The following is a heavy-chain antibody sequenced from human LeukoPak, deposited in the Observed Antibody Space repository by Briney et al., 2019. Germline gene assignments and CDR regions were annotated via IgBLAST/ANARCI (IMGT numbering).Heavy chain of an antibody. CDR3: AKAFGSTTVTTSYYYYMDV. CDR1: GFTFSSDG. CDR2: IWYDGSNK. Sequence: GGSLRLSCAASGFTFSSDGMHWVRQAPGKGLEWVAVIWYDGSNKYYADSVKGRFTISRDNSKNTLYLQMNSLRAEDTAVYYCAKAFGSTTVTTSYYYYMDVWGKGTTVTVSS. V-gene: IGHV3-33*06. D-gene: IGHD4-17*01. J-gene: IGHJ6*03.